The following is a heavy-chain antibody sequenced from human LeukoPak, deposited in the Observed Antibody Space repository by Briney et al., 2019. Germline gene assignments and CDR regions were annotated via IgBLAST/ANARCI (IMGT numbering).Heavy chain of an antibody. J-gene: IGHJ5*02. CDR1: GFTFSSYG. V-gene: IGHV3-30*18. CDR2: ISYDGSNQ. CDR3: AKDLGP. Sequence: GGSLRLSCAASGFTFSSYGMHWVRQAPGKGLEWVAVISYDGSNQYYADSVKGRFTISRDNSKNTLYLQMNSLRAEDTAVYYCAKDLGPWGQGTLVTVSS.